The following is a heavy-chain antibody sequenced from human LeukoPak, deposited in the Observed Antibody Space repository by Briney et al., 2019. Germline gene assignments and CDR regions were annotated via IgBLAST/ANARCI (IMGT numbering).Heavy chain of an antibody. D-gene: IGHD3-10*01. J-gene: IGHJ4*02. Sequence: GGSLRLSCAASGFTFSSYEMNWVRQAPGKGLEWVANIKQDGSEKYYVDSVKGRFTISRDNAKNSLYLQMNSLRAEGTAVYYCARDLARGSGSEPTPSFDYWGQGTLVTVSS. V-gene: IGHV3-7*03. CDR3: ARDLARGSGSEPTPSFDY. CDR1: GFTFSSYE. CDR2: IKQDGSEK.